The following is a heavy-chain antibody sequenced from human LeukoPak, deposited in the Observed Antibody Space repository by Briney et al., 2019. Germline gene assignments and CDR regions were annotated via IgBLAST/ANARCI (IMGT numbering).Heavy chain of an antibody. CDR2: IKQDGSEK. CDR3: ARDWPPQWLSHYFDY. CDR1: GFTFSSYW. V-gene: IGHV3-7*01. J-gene: IGHJ4*02. Sequence: PGGSLRLSCAASGFTFSSYWMSWVRQAPGKGLEWVANIKQDGSEKYYVDSVKGRFTISRDNAKNSLYLQMNSLRAEDTAVYYCARDWPPQWLSHYFDYWGQGTLVTVSS. D-gene: IGHD6-19*01.